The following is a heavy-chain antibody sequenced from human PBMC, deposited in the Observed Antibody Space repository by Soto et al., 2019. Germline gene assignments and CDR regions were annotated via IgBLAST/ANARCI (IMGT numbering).Heavy chain of an antibody. CDR2: LYYSGST. D-gene: IGHD2-21*02. Sequence: QVQLQESGPGLVKPSETLSLTCTVSGGSISSYYWSWIRQPPGKGLEWIAYLYYSGSTNYNPSLKSRVNIAVDTXXNXSXXKLSSVAAADTAVDYCARHPDCGGDCYSPGWYFDLWGRGTLVTVSS. CDR3: ARHPDCGGDCYSPGWYFDL. J-gene: IGHJ2*01. CDR1: GGSISSYY. V-gene: IGHV4-59*08.